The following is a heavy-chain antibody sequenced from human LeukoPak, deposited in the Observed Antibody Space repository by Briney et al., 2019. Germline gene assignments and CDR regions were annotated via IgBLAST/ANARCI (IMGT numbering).Heavy chain of an antibody. J-gene: IGHJ4*02. CDR3: ARGMYSGSYITTLVY. CDR1: GGSISSYY. CDR2: IYYSGST. D-gene: IGHD1-26*01. Sequence: SETLSLTCTVSGGSISSYYWSWIRQPPGKGLEWIGYIYYSGSTNYNPSLKSRVTISVDTSKNQFSLKLSSVTAADTAVYYCARGMYSGSYITTLVYWGQGTLVTVSS. V-gene: IGHV4-59*01.